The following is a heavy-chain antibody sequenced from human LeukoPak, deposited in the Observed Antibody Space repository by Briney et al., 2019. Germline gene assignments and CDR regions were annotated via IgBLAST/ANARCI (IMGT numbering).Heavy chain of an antibody. J-gene: IGHJ5*02. CDR3: ARDGLFDSSGYYMHS. V-gene: IGHV4-59*01. CDR2: IYYSGGT. Sequence: PSETLSLTCTVSGGAISSYYWSWIRQPPGKGLEWIGYIYYSGGTKYNPSLMSRVTISVARAQSQFSLSLTSVTAADTAVYYCARDGLFDSSGYYMHSWGQGTLVIVSS. D-gene: IGHD3-22*01. CDR1: GGAISSYY.